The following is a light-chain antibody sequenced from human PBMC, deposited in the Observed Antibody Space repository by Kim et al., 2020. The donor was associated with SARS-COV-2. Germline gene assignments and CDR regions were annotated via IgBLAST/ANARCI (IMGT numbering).Light chain of an antibody. J-gene: IGKJ1*01. CDR1: QDISRY. V-gene: IGKV1-39*01. Sequence: DIQMTQSPSSLSASVGDRVTITCRASQDISRYLNWYQQKPRKAPKLLIYTASSLQSRVPSRFTGSGSETDFTLTISSLQPEDFATYYCQQTYSASRTFGQGTKVDIK. CDR3: QQTYSASRT. CDR2: TAS.